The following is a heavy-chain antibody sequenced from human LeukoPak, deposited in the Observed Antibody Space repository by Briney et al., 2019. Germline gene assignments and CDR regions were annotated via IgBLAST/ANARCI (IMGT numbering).Heavy chain of an antibody. Sequence: GGSLRLSCAASGFTFNSYWMHWVRQAPGKGMAWVSYINTDGSSTNYADSVKGRFTISRDNTKNTLYLHMSSLKAEDTAVYCCLESYHFSFWGQGTLVTVSS. CDR3: LESYHFSF. CDR1: GFTFNSYW. V-gene: IGHV3-74*01. D-gene: IGHD1-1*01. CDR2: INTDGSST. J-gene: IGHJ4*02.